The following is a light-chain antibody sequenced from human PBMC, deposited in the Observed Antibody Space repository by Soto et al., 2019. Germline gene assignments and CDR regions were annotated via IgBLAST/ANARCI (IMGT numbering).Light chain of an antibody. Sequence: QSVLTQPASVSGSPGQTITISCTGTSSDCGGYNYVSWYQQHPGKAPKVIINEVSNWPSGVANRFSGSKSGNTASLAISGLQAEDEADYYRSSYTSSSTLSYVFGTGTKVTVL. CDR3: SSYTSSSTLSYV. J-gene: IGLJ1*01. CDR1: SSDCGGYNY. CDR2: EVS. V-gene: IGLV2-14*01.